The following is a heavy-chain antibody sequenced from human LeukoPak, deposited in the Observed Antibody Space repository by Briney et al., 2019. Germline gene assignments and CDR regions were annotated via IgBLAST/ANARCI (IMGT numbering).Heavy chain of an antibody. J-gene: IGHJ1*01. Sequence: GGSLRLSCAASGFTFSSYSMNWVRQAPGEGLEWVSSISSSSSYIYYADSVKGRFTISRDNAKNSLYLQMNSLRAEDTAVYYCASPTVTTLHWGQGTLVTVSS. CDR3: ASPTVTTLH. D-gene: IGHD4-17*01. CDR1: GFTFSSYS. V-gene: IGHV3-21*01. CDR2: ISSSSSYI.